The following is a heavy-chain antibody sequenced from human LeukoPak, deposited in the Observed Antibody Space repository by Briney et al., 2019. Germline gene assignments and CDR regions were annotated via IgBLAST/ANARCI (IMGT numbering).Heavy chain of an antibody. CDR2: IYYSGST. CDR1: GGSISSYY. CDR3: AAYVAVTGTARLDY. V-gene: IGHV4-59*08. D-gene: IGHD6-19*01. J-gene: IGHJ4*02. Sequence: PSETLSLTCTVSGGSISSYYWSWIRQPPGKGLEWIGYIYYSGSTNYNPSLKSRVTISVDTSKNQFPLKLSSVTAADTAMYYCAAYVAVTGTARLDYWGQGTLVTVSS.